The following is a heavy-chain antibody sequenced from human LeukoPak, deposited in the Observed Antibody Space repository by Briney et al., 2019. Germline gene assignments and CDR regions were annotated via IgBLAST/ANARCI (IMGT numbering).Heavy chain of an antibody. CDR1: RGSFSGYY. J-gene: IGHJ4*02. D-gene: IGHD1-20*01. CDR2: INHSGST. V-gene: IGHV4-34*01. Sequence: SGTLSLTCAGYRGSFSGYYWSWIRQPPGKGLEWVGEINHSGSTNYNPSLKSRVTISVDTSKNQFSLTLSSVTAADTAVYYCARGLDNWNVYIFDYWGLGTLVTVSS. CDR3: ARGLDNWNVYIFDY.